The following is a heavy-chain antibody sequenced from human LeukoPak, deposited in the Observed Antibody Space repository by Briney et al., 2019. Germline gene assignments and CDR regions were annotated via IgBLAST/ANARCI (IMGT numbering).Heavy chain of an antibody. CDR2: ISYTGTYI. CDR1: AFSLNAYN. J-gene: IGHJ6*02. CDR3: AKAAVTTYSYYYGMDV. D-gene: IGHD4-17*01. V-gene: IGHV3-21*04. Sequence: GGSLRLSCAASAFSLNAYNMNWVRQAPRKGLEWVSSISYTGTYIYYADSVKGRFTISRDNAKNSLYLQMNSLRAEDTALYYCAKAAVTTYSYYYGMDVWGQGTTVTVSS.